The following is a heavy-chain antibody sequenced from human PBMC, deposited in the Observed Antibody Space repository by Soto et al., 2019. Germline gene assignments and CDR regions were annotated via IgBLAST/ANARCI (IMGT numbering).Heavy chain of an antibody. Sequence: GASVKVSCKXSGYTLTELSMHWVRQAPGKGLEWMGGFDPEDGETIYAQKFQGRVTMTEDTSTDTAYMELSSLRSEDTAVYYCATAPITMVRGNSGWFDPWGQGTLVTVS. V-gene: IGHV1-24*01. CDR2: FDPEDGET. D-gene: IGHD3-10*01. J-gene: IGHJ5*02. CDR1: GYTLTELS. CDR3: ATAPITMVRGNSGWFDP.